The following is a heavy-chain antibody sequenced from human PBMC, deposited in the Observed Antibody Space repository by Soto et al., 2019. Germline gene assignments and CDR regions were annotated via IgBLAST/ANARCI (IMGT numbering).Heavy chain of an antibody. V-gene: IGHV4-59*01. Sequence: SETLSLTCTVSGGSISSYYWSWIRQPPGKGLEWIGYIYYSGSTNYNPSLKSRVTISVDTSKNQFSLKLSSVTAADTAVYYCARGYMVRAVNDWGQGTLVTVSS. CDR2: IYYSGST. D-gene: IGHD3-10*01. CDR3: ARGYMVRAVND. J-gene: IGHJ4*02. CDR1: GGSISSYY.